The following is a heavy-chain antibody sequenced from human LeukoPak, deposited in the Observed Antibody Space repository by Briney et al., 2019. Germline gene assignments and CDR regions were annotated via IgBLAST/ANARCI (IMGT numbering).Heavy chain of an antibody. D-gene: IGHD6-6*01. CDR2: IYSGGST. CDR1: GFTVSSNY. CDR3: AKDGTSSGYYYYMDV. Sequence: GGSLSLSCAASGFTVSSNYLSWVRQAPGEGLMWVSIIYSGGSTFYADSVKGRFTISRDNSKNTLYLQMNSLRADDTAVYYCAKDGTSSGYYYYMDVWGKGTTVTVSS. J-gene: IGHJ6*03. V-gene: IGHV3-53*01.